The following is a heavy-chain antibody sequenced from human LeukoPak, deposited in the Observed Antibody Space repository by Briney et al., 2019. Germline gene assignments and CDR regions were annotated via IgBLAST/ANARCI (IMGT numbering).Heavy chain of an antibody. J-gene: IGHJ4*02. V-gene: IGHV1-18*01. CDR3: ARGVYDSSGLAHYYFDY. D-gene: IGHD3-22*01. CDR1: GYTFTSYG. Sequence: ASVKVSCKASGYTFTSYGISWVRQEPGQGLEWMGWISAYNGNTNYAQKLQGRVTMTTDTSTSTAYMELRSLRSDDTAVYYCARGVYDSSGLAHYYFDYWGQGTLVTVSS. CDR2: ISAYNGNT.